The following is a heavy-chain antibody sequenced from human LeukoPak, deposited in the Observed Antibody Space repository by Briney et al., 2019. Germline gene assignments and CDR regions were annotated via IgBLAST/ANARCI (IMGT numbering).Heavy chain of an antibody. Sequence: SQTLSLTCTVSGGSISSGGYYWSWIRRHPGKGLEWIGYIYYSGSTYYNPSLKSRVTISVDTSKNQFSLKLSSVTAADTAVYYCARDKTPLYYYDSSGYFPDAFDIWGQGTMVTVSS. CDR2: IYYSGST. D-gene: IGHD3-22*01. V-gene: IGHV4-31*03. J-gene: IGHJ3*02. CDR3: ARDKTPLYYYDSSGYFPDAFDI. CDR1: GGSISSGGYY.